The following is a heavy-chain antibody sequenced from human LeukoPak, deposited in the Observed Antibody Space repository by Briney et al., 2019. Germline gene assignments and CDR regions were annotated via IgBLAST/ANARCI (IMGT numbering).Heavy chain of an antibody. D-gene: IGHD3-10*01. CDR2: IYYSGRT. J-gene: IGHJ4*02. V-gene: IGHV4-59*01. CDR3: ARLRPNYYGAVSRLFDY. Sequence: SQTLSLTCTVSAGSISSYYWSWIRQPPGKGLEWIGYIYYSGRTNYNPSLKSRVAISVHTSKNQFSLKLSSVTAADTAVYYCARLRPNYYGAVSRLFDYWGQGTLVTVSS. CDR1: AGSISSYY.